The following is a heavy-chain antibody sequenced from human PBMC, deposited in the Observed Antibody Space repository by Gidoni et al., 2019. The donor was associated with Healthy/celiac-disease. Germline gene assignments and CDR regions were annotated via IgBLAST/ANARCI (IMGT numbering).Heavy chain of an antibody. V-gene: IGHV3-30*01. Sequence: QVQLVVSGGGVVQPGRSLKLVCAASGFTFRSYSMHWVRQAPGKGLEWVAVISYDGSNKYYADSVKGRFTISRDNSKNTLYLQMNSLRAEDTAVYYCARDPEGDYYDSSGYYPYYFDYWGQGTLVTVSS. CDR2: ISYDGSNK. CDR1: GFTFRSYS. D-gene: IGHD3-22*01. J-gene: IGHJ4*02. CDR3: ARDPEGDYYDSSGYYPYYFDY.